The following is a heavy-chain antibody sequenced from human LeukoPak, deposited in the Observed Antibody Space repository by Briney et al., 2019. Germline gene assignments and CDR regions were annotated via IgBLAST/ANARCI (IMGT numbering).Heavy chain of an antibody. Sequence: SETLSLTCTVSGGSISSYYWSWIRQPPGKGLEWIGSMYYSGSTDYKPSLKSRVTISVDTSKNQFSLKLSSVTAADTAVYYCARHAYYYDRSGSYEAFDIWGQGTMVTVSS. J-gene: IGHJ3*02. V-gene: IGHV4-59*08. D-gene: IGHD3-22*01. CDR3: ARHAYYYDRSGSYEAFDI. CDR2: MYYSGST. CDR1: GGSISSYY.